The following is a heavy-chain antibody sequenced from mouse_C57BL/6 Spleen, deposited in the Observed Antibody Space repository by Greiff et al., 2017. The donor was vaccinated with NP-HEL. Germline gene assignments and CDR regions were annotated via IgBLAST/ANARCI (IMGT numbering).Heavy chain of an antibody. CDR2: INPNNGGT. D-gene: IGHD2-4*01. V-gene: IGHV1-22*01. Sequence: VQLQQSGPELVKPGASVKMSCKASGYTFTDYNMHWVKQSHGKSLEWIGYINPNNGGTSYNQKFKGKATLTVNKSSSTAYMELRSLTAEDSAVYYCARGPYDDYLDYWGQGTTLTVSS. J-gene: IGHJ2*01. CDR1: GYTFTDYN. CDR3: ARGPYDDYLDY.